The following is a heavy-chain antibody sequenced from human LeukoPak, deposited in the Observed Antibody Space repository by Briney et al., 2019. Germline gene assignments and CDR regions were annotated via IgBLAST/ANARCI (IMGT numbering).Heavy chain of an antibody. V-gene: IGHV1-69*13. D-gene: IGHD3-10*01. CDR1: GYTFTGDY. CDR2: IIPIFGTA. J-gene: IGHJ6*03. CDR3: AAPGGPYGSGSYYHYYYYYYMDV. Sequence: ASVEVSCKASGYTFTGDYMHWVRQAPGQGLEWMGGIIPIFGTANYAQKFQGRVTITADESTSTAYMELSSLRSEDTAVYYCAAPGGPYGSGSYYHYYYYYYMDVWGKGTRSPSP.